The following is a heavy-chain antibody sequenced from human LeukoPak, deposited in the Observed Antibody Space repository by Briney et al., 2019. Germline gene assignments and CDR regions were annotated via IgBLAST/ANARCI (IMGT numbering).Heavy chain of an antibody. CDR2: ISYEGGTQ. CDR1: GVTLSPYG. CDR3: AKEGTPQVSTWYDL. V-gene: IGHV3-30*18. Sequence: QPGMSLRLSCAASGVTLSPYGMHWVRQAPGKGLEWGAVISYEGGTQHYADSVKGRFIISRDNPRNTLYLQMNILRTEDTAVYYCAKEGTPQVSTWYDLWGQGTQVIVSS. D-gene: IGHD3-10*01. J-gene: IGHJ5*02.